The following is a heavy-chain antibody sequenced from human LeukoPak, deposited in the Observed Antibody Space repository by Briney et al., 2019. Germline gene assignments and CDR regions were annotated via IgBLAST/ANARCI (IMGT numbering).Heavy chain of an antibody. D-gene: IGHD3-22*01. CDR2: ISGRVSTM. J-gene: IGHJ4*02. CDR1: GFTFSDYY. CDR3: AREARMIYYDSSGYYPIDY. V-gene: IGHV3-11*01. Sequence: GGSLRLSCAASGFTFSDYYMTWVRQAPGKGLEWLSDISGRVSTMYYADSVKGRFTISRDNAKNSLYLQINSVRGEDTAVYYCAREARMIYYDSSGYYPIDYWGQGTLVTVSS.